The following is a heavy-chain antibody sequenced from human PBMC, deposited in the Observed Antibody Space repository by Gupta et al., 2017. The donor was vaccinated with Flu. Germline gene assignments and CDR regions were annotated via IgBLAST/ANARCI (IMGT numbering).Heavy chain of an antibody. J-gene: IGHJ4*02. D-gene: IGHD5-18*01. V-gene: IGHV3-48*03. CDR3: AGRYTSEDVPLAALDY. CDR1: GFTFNTFE. CDR2: ISRSGYSI. Sequence: EVQLVESGGGLVQPGGSLRLSCVASGFTFNTFEMTWVRQAPGKGLEWVSYISRSGYSIYYADSVKVRFTISRDNAKTSLYLEMNSLRAEDTAIYYWAGRYTSEDVPLAALDYWGQGTLVTVSS.